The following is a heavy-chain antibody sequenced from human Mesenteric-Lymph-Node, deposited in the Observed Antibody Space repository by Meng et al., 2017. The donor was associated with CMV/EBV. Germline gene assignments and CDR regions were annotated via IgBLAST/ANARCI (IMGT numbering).Heavy chain of an antibody. CDR1: GFTFSSYS. D-gene: IGHD2-2*01. V-gene: IGHV3-74*01. Sequence: GESLKISCAASGFTFSSYSMNWVRQAPGKGLVWVSRINNDGSSTNYADSVKGRFTISRDNAKNTLSLQMNSLRAEDTAVYYCATLEAGYCSSSICQMDVWGLGTTVTVSS. J-gene: IGHJ6*02. CDR2: INNDGSST. CDR3: ATLEAGYCSSSICQMDV.